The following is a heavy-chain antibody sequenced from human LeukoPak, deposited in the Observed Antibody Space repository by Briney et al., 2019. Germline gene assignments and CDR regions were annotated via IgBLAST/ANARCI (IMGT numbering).Heavy chain of an antibody. CDR1: GFTFSSYG. D-gene: IGHD2-15*01. Sequence: GGSLRLSCAASGFTFSSYGMHWVRQAPGKGLEWVAVIWYDGSNKYYADSVKGRFTISRDNSKNTLYLQMNSLRAEDTAVYYCARDYCSGGSCYSDYWGQGTLVTVSS. CDR3: ARDYCSGGSCYSDY. V-gene: IGHV3-33*01. CDR2: IWYDGSNK. J-gene: IGHJ4*02.